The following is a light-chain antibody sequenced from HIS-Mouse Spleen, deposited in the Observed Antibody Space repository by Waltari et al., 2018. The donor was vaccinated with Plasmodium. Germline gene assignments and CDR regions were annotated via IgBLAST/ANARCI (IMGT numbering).Light chain of an antibody. V-gene: IGLV2-11*01. CDR2: DVS. CDR3: CSYAGSYTWV. Sequence: QSALTQPRSVSGSPGQSVTISFTGTTRDVGGYNYVSWDQQTPGKAPKLMIYDVSKRPAGVPDRFSGSKSGNTASLTISGLQAEDEADYYCCSYAGSYTWVFGGGTKLTVL. J-gene: IGLJ2*01. CDR1: TRDVGGYNY.